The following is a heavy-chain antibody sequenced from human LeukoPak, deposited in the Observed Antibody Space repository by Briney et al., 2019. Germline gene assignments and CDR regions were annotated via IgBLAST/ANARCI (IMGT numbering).Heavy chain of an antibody. Sequence: SETLSLTCTVSGGSVSSGSYYWSWIRQHPGKGLEWIGYIYYSGSTYYNPSLKSRVTISVDTSKNQFSLKLSSVTAADTAVYYCAGPASQDDYGDFQHWGQGTLVTVSS. V-gene: IGHV4-31*03. J-gene: IGHJ1*01. D-gene: IGHD4-17*01. CDR1: GGSVSSGSYY. CDR2: IYYSGST. CDR3: AGPASQDDYGDFQH.